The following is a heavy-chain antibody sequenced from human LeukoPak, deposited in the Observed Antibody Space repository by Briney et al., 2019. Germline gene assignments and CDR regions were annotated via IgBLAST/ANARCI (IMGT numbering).Heavy chain of an antibody. CDR1: GFTFSSYD. J-gene: IGHJ4*02. D-gene: IGHD6-13*01. CDR3: AFRGYSSCWGTLVY. Sequence: PGGSLRLSCAASGFTFSSYDMSWVRQAPGKGLEWVSAISGSGGSTYYAGSVKGRFTISRDNSKNTLYLQMNSLRAEDTAVYYCAFRGYSSCWGTLVYWGQGTLVTVSS. V-gene: IGHV3-23*01. CDR2: ISGSGGST.